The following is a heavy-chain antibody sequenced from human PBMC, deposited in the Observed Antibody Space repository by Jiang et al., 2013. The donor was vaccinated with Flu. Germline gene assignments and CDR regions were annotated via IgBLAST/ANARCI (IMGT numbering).Heavy chain of an antibody. CDR2: ISYDGSNK. J-gene: IGHJ6*02. V-gene: IGHV3-30-3*01. CDR3: AREADYGGNWDGMDV. D-gene: IGHD4-23*01. Sequence: GKGLEWVAVISYDGSNKYYADSVKGRFTISRDNSKNTLYLQMNSLRAEDTAVYYCAREADYGGNWDGMDVWGQGTTVTVSS.